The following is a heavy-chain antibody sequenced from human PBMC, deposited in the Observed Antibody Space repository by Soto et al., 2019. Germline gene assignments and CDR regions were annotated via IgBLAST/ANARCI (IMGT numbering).Heavy chain of an antibody. CDR2: IKTDGSEK. V-gene: IGHV3-7*05. Sequence: EVQLVESGGGLVQPGGSLRLSCAASGFTFSDNWMSWVRQAPGKGLECVANIKTDGSEKYYVDPVKGRFTISRDNANNLLYLQMNSLRAEDTAVYYCATSMGRGGNDYWGQGTLVAVSS. D-gene: IGHD3-10*01. CDR3: ATSMGRGGNDY. J-gene: IGHJ4*02. CDR1: GFTFSDNW.